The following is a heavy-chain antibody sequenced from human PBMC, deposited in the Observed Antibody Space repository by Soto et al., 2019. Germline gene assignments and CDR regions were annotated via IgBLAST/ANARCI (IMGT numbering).Heavy chain of an antibody. D-gene: IGHD3-22*01. Sequence: GASVKVSCKASGYTFTGYYMHWVRQAPGQGLEWMGWMNPTSGNTGSAQKFQGRVSMTRDSSLSTAYLELSSLRPEDTAVYFCARPSTRYYEDSSYAFDIWGQGTVVTVSS. CDR3: ARPSTRYYEDSSYAFDI. J-gene: IGHJ3*02. V-gene: IGHV1-8*02. CDR2: MNPTSGNT. CDR1: GYTFTGYY.